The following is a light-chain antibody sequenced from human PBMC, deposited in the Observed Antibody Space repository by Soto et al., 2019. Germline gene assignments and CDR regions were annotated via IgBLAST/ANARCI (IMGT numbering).Light chain of an antibody. CDR3: HQYGASPFT. V-gene: IGKV3-20*01. J-gene: IGKJ3*01. Sequence: VVLTQSPATLSLSPGDRATLSCRASRHVYINALGWYQQKPGRTPTLLIYGASTRATDIPDRFSATGSGTDFSLTISGVEPEVSAVYYCHQYGASPFTFGPGTRLEI. CDR1: RHVYINA. CDR2: GAS.